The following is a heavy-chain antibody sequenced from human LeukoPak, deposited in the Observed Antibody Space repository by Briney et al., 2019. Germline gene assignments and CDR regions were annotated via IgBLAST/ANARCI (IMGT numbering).Heavy chain of an antibody. Sequence: KTSETLSLTCTVSGGSISNTHYYWGWIRQPPGKGLEWIGNIHYSGTSFYNPSLKSRVAISVDTSKNQFSLTVNSVTAADTAVYYCARAGGYYSSGSYLGYWGQGTLVTVSS. CDR1: GGSISNTHYY. D-gene: IGHD3-10*01. J-gene: IGHJ4*02. CDR3: ARAGGYYSSGSYLGY. V-gene: IGHV4-39*07. CDR2: IHYSGTS.